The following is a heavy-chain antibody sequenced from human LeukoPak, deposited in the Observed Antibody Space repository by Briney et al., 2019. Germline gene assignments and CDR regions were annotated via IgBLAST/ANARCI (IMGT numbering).Heavy chain of an antibody. J-gene: IGHJ6*02. CDR3: VRAARESPDNYYYGLDA. V-gene: IGHV3-72*01. CDR2: TRNKPKGYST. CDR1: GFTFSDHY. Sequence: GGSLRLSCAASGFTFSDHYMDWVRQAPGKGLEWVGRTRNKPKGYSTEYASSVKGRFTNSRDDSKNSLYLQINSLKNEDTAVYYCVRAARESPDNYYYGLDAWGQGTTVTVSS.